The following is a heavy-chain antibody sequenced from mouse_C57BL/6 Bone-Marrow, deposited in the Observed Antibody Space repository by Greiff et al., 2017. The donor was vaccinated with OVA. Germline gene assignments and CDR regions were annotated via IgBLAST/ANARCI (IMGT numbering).Heavy chain of an antibody. V-gene: IGHV1-50*01. CDR1: GYTFTSYW. CDR2: IDPSDSYT. Sequence: QVQLKESGAELVKPGASVKLSCKASGYTFTSYWMQWVKQRPGQGLEWIGEIDPSDSYTNYNQKFKGKATLTVDTSSSTAYMQLSSLTSEDSAVYYCARSIYYDYDGDAMDYWGQGTSVTVSS. CDR3: ARSIYYDYDGDAMDY. D-gene: IGHD2-4*01. J-gene: IGHJ4*01.